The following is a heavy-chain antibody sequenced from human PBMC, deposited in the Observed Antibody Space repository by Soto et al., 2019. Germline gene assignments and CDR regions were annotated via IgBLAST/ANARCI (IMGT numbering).Heavy chain of an antibody. J-gene: IGHJ6*04. CDR2: ISSSGSTI. CDR3: ARGGVDTAMVTYYYYYGMDV. D-gene: IGHD5-18*01. CDR1: GFTFSDYY. Sequence: GGSLRLSCAASGFTFSDYYMSWIRQAPGKGLEWVSYISSSGSTIYYADSVKGRFTISRDNAKNSLYLQMNSLRAEDTAVYYCARGGVDTAMVTYYYYYGMDVWGKGTTVTVSS. V-gene: IGHV3-11*01.